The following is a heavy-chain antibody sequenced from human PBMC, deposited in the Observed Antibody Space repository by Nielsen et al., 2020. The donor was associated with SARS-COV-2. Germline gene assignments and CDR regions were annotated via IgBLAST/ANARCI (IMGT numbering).Heavy chain of an antibody. CDR3: AKGCSRPIHFDWLSLGYYYYGMDV. V-gene: IGHV3-15*01. J-gene: IGHJ6*02. CDR2: IKSKTDGGTT. Sequence: VRQAPGKGLEWVGRIKSKTDGGTTDYAAPVKGRFTISRDDSKNTLYLQMNSLRAEDTAVYYCAKGCSRPIHFDWLSLGYYYYGMDVWGQGTTVTVSS. D-gene: IGHD3-9*01.